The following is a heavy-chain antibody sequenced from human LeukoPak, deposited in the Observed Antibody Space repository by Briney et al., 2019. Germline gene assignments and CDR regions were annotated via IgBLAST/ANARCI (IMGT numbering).Heavy chain of an antibody. CDR1: GFTFSSYW. V-gene: IGHV3-74*01. Sequence: QTGGSLRLSCAASGFTFSSYWMHWVRQAPGKGLVWVSRINSDGSSTSYADSVKGRFTISRDNAKNSLYLQMNSLRAEDTAVYYCARELSSRPGRWFDPWGQGTLVTVSS. J-gene: IGHJ5*02. CDR3: ARELSSRPGRWFDP. CDR2: INSDGSST. D-gene: IGHD6-13*01.